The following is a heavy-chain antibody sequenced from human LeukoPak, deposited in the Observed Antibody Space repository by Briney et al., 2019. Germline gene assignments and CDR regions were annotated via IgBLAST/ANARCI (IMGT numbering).Heavy chain of an antibody. V-gene: IGHV3-23*01. D-gene: IGHD2-2*01. CDR1: GFTFSSYE. Sequence: PGGSLRLSCAASGFTFSSYEMNWVRQAPGKGLEWVSAISGSGGSTYYADSVKGRFTISRDNSKNTLYLQMNSLRAEDTAVYYCAKHSSEPGGSISRNQLLSNWFDPWGQGTLVTVSS. CDR2: ISGSGGST. J-gene: IGHJ5*02. CDR3: AKHSSEPGGSISRNQLLSNWFDP.